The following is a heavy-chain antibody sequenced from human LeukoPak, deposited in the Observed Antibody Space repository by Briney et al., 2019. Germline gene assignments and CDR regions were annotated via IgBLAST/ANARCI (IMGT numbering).Heavy chain of an antibody. Sequence: GGSLRLSCAASAFTFSSYTMNRVRQAPGKGLEWVSAITSSRSYIYYAESVKGRFTISRDNAKNSVYLQMNSLRAEDTAVYYCARDPTPRYCSGGSCYTHYGMDVWGQGTTVTVSS. CDR3: ARDPTPRYCSGGSCYTHYGMDV. CDR2: ITSSRSYI. V-gene: IGHV3-21*06. J-gene: IGHJ6*02. CDR1: AFTFSSYT. D-gene: IGHD2-15*01.